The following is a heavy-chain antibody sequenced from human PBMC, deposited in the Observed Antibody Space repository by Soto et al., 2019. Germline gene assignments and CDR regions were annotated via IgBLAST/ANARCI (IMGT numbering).Heavy chain of an antibody. CDR2: VSADNENT. CDR1: GYTFTTYA. D-gene: IGHD5-18*01. Sequence: QVQLVQSGAEVKKPGASVKVSCKASGYTFTTYAMHWVRQAPGQSLELMGWVSADNENTKYSQKFQGRVTITRDTSASTAYMELSSLRFEDTAVYYCARGDAIKYTYWGQGTLVTVSS. V-gene: IGHV1-3*01. J-gene: IGHJ1*01. CDR3: ARGDAIKYTY.